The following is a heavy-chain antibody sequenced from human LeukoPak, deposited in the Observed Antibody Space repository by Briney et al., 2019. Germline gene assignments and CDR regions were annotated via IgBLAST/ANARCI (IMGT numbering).Heavy chain of an antibody. CDR1: GYPFSTYW. CDR3: ARGLYYYNRSTYDDFDY. D-gene: IGHD3-22*01. CDR2: VNPNDGAR. Sequence: ASVKVSCKASGYPFSTYWLHWVQQAPGQGLEWMGFVNPNDGARIYAQKFQARITMTRDTSTNTVFMELSSLRSEDTAVYYCARGLYYYNRSTYDDFDYWGQGTLVAVSS. V-gene: IGHV1-46*01. J-gene: IGHJ4*02.